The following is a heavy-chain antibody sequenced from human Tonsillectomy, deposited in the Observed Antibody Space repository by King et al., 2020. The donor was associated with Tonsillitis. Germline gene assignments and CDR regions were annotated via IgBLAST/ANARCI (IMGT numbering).Heavy chain of an antibody. CDR3: AVDYGGDSDPFAFDI. J-gene: IGHJ3*02. CDR2: VSAYSGDT. CDR1: GFTFTNYG. D-gene: IGHD4-23*01. V-gene: IGHV1-18*01. Sequence: VQLVESGAEIKKPGASVKVSCRASGFTFTNYGFSWVRLAPGQGLEWIGCVSAYSGDTNYVQKLQGRVTLTTDTSTSTAFMELMSLRSDDTAIYYCAVDYGGDSDPFAFDIWGQGTLVTVSS.